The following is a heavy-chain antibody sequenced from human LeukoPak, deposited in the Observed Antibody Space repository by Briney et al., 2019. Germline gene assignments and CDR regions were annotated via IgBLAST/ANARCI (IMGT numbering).Heavy chain of an antibody. V-gene: IGHV3-21*01. CDR1: GFTFSSYA. D-gene: IGHD7-27*01. CDR3: ARLRLGVYYFDF. J-gene: IGHJ4*02. Sequence: PGGSLRLSCAASGFTFSSYAMNWVRQAPGKGLEWVSFIGSSSSYIYYADSVKGRFTISRDNAKNSLYLQMNSLRAEDTAVYYCARLRLGVYYFDFWGQGTLVTVSS. CDR2: IGSSSSYI.